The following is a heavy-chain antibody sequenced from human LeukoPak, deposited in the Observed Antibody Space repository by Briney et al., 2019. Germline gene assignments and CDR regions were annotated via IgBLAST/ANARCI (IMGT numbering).Heavy chain of an antibody. J-gene: IGHJ6*03. CDR2: VYHSGGGNK. CDR3: ARSYDSSGYYYYYYMDV. D-gene: IGHD3-22*01. Sequence: SGTLSLTCAVSGGSLSTTSWWAWLRQPPGKGLEWIGEVYHSGGGNKNYNPSLKSRATISIDTSRNQFSLKLSSVTAADTAVYYCARSYDSSGYYYYYYMDVWGKGTTVTISS. CDR1: GGSLSTTSW. V-gene: IGHV4-4*02.